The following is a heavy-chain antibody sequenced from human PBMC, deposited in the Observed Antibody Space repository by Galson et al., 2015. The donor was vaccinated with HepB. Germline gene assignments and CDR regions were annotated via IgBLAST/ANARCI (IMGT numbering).Heavy chain of an antibody. V-gene: IGHV1-3*01. CDR1: GYPFSDYP. J-gene: IGHJ6*03. Sequence: SVKVSCKASGYPFSDYPTHWVRQAPGQRLEWMGWTNAGSGDTKYSQQFQGRVTFTRDTSASTAYMELSSLRSEDTAVYYCARTFDTYYMDVWGKGTTVTVSS. CDR2: TNAGSGDT. CDR3: ARTFDTYYMDV.